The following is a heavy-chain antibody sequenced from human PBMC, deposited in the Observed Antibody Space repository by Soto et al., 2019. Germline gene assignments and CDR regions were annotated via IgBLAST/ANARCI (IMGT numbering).Heavy chain of an antibody. CDR2: IDPSDSYT. J-gene: IGHJ4*02. Sequence: GESLKISCKRSGYSFTSYWISWVRQMPGKGLEWMGRIDPSDSYTNYSPSFQGHVTISADKSISTAYLQWSSLKASDTAMYYCARHLDPFIAAAGTSDYWGQGTLVTVSS. CDR3: ARHLDPFIAAAGTSDY. CDR1: GYSFTSYW. D-gene: IGHD6-13*01. V-gene: IGHV5-10-1*01.